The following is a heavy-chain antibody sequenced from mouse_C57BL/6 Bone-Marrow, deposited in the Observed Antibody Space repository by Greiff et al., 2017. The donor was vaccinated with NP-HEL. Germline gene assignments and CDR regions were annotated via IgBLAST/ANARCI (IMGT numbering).Heavy chain of an antibody. J-gene: IGHJ1*03. D-gene: IGHD2-4*01. CDR2: INPNYGTT. Sequence: VQLKQSGPELVKPGASVKISCKASGYSFTDYNMNWVKQSNGKSLEWIGVINPNYGTTSYNQKFKGKVTLTVDQSSSTAYMQLNSLTSEDSAVYSCARNYYDYVVWYFDVWGTGTTVTVSS. V-gene: IGHV1-39*01. CDR1: GYSFTDYN. CDR3: ARNYYDYVVWYFDV.